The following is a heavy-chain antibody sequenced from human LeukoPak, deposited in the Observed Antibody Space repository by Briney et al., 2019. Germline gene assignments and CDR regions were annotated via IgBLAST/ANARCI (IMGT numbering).Heavy chain of an antibody. CDR3: ARVGWQYYFDY. CDR2: INSDGSST. CDR1: GFTFSSYW. J-gene: IGHJ4*02. V-gene: IGHV3-74*01. Sequence: GGSLRLSSAAPGFTFSSYWMHWVRQAPGKGLVWVSRINSDGSSTSYADSVKGRFTISRDNAKNTLYLQMNSLRAEDTAVYYCARVGWQYYFDYWGQGTLVTVSS.